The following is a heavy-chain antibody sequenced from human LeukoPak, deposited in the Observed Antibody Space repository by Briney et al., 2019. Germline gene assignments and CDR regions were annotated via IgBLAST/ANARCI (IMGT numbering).Heavy chain of an antibody. V-gene: IGHV4-4*07. D-gene: IGHD3-9*01. CDR2: IYTSGST. Sequence: SETLSLTCTDSGGSLSSYYWSWLRQPAGKGLEWIGRIYTSGSTNYNPSLTSRVTMSVDTSKNQFSLKLSSVTAADTAVYYCARAPKYYDILTGGEGYYMDVWGKGTTVTISS. J-gene: IGHJ6*03. CDR3: ARAPKYYDILTGGEGYYMDV. CDR1: GGSLSSYY.